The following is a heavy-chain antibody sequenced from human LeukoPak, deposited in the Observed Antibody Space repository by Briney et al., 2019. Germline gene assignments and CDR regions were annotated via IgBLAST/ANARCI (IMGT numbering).Heavy chain of an antibody. CDR3: ARENWSRVGELLPHFDY. CDR1: GGSISSGSYY. D-gene: IGHD3-10*01. V-gene: IGHV4-61*02. Sequence: SQTLSLTCTVSGGSISSGSYYWSWIRQPAGKGLEWIGRIYTSGSTNYNPSLKSRVTISVDTSKNQFSLNLSSVTAADTAVYYCARENWSRVGELLPHFDYWGQGTLVTVSS. CDR2: IYTSGST. J-gene: IGHJ4*02.